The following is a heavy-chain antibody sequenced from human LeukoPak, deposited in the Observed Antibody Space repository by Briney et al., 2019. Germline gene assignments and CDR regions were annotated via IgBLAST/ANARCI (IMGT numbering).Heavy chain of an antibody. CDR1: GFTFSNAW. CDR3: ATEDYVWGSYGY. J-gene: IGHJ4*02. D-gene: IGHD3-16*01. CDR2: IKSKTDGGTT. Sequence: GGSLRLSCAASGFTFSNAWMSWVRQAPGKGLEWVGRIKSKTDGGTTDYAAPVKGRFTISRDDSKNTLYLQMNSLKTEDTAVYYCATEDYVWGSYGYWGQGTLVTVSS. V-gene: IGHV3-15*01.